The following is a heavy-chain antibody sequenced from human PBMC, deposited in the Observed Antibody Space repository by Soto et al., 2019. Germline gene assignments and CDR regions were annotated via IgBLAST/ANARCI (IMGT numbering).Heavy chain of an antibody. D-gene: IGHD2-2*01. V-gene: IGHV1-3*01. CDR2: INAGNGNT. J-gene: IGHJ3*02. Sequence: AASVKVSCKASGYTFTSYAMHWVRQAPGQRLEWMGWINAGNGNTKYSQKFQGRVTITRDTSASTAYMELSSLRSEDTAVYYCAMDSVVVPVSDAFDIWGQGTMVTVSS. CDR3: AMDSVVVPVSDAFDI. CDR1: GYTFTSYA.